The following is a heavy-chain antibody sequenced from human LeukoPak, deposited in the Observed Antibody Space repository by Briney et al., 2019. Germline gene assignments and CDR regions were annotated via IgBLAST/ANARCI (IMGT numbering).Heavy chain of an antibody. Sequence: PGWALRVSCAASGCTFRRYALHSLGQAPGKGLDWVAGISYDGTKKHYTDSVKGRFTISRDNSKNTLQLHMNSLRAEHTALYYCARELPGVTGAVDVSGLARTVTV. CDR2: ISYDGTKK. J-gene: IGHJ3*01. CDR3: ARELPGVTGAVDV. CDR1: GCTFRRYA. D-gene: IGHD2-8*02. V-gene: IGHV3-30-3*01.